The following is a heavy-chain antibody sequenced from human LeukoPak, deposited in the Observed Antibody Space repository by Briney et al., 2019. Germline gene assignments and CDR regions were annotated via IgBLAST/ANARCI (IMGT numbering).Heavy chain of an antibody. CDR2: INHSGYT. CDR1: GGSFSGYY. D-gene: IGHD4-23*01. J-gene: IGHJ4*02. Sequence: SETLSLTCAVYGGSFSGYYWSWIRQPPGKGLEWIGEINHSGYTNYNPSLKSRVTISVDRSRNQFSLKLTSVTAADTAVYYCARITTVVTPFDYWGQGTLVTVSS. CDR3: ARITTVVTPFDY. V-gene: IGHV4-34*01.